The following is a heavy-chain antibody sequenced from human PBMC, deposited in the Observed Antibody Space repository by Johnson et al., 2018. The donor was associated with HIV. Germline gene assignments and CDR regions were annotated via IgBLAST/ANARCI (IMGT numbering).Heavy chain of an antibody. J-gene: IGHJ1*01. CDR3: ATGVGDTVRGLLGLRWAM. D-gene: IGHD1-26*01. CDR2: ISYDGSKK. Sequence: QVQLVESGGGVFQSGRSLRLSCAASGFTFGDSAIHWVRQAPGKGLEWVAVISYDGSKKYYADSVEGRFTISRDNFKNTLYLQMNSLRDEDTAVYYCATGVGDTVRGLLGLRWAMWG. CDR1: GFTFGDSA. V-gene: IGHV3-30*04.